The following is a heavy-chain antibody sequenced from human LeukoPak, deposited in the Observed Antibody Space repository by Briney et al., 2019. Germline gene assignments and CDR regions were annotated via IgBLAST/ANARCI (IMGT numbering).Heavy chain of an antibody. J-gene: IGHJ4*02. CDR1: GFTFSNAR. Sequence: PGGPLRLSCAASGFTFSNARVCWVRQAQAKSLEWVDPIKSKTDRGTADYAVPVNGRFTVSRDDSKTTPCLQMNSLKTEDTAFYYCTASSYDSSGYWGWGQGTLVTVSS. V-gene: IGHV3-15*01. CDR3: TASSYDSSGYWG. CDR2: IKSKTDRGTA. D-gene: IGHD3-22*01.